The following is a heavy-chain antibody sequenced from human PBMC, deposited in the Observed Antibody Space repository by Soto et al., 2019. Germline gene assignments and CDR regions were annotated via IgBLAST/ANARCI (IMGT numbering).Heavy chain of an antibody. CDR1: GGSISSGGYY. J-gene: IGHJ5*02. D-gene: IGHD2-2*01. CDR3: AREEGYCSSTSCQDWFDP. CDR2: IYYSGST. Sequence: SETLSLTCTVSGGSISSGGYYWSWIRQHPGKGLEWIGYIYYSGSTYYNPSLKSRVTISVDTSKNQFSLKLSSVTAADTAVYYCAREEGYCSSTSCQDWFDPWGQGTLVTVSS. V-gene: IGHV4-31*03.